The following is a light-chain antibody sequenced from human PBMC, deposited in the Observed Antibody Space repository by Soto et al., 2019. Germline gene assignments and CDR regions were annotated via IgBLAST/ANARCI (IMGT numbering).Light chain of an antibody. CDR1: QSVSNNY. V-gene: IGKV3-20*01. Sequence: SVLSRSRRALSLSPEARATLSCRASQSVSNNYLAWYQQKPGQAPRLLIYGASNRATGIPDRFSGSGSGTDFTLTISRLEPEDFAVYYCQQYGSSGTFGQGTKVDI. CDR2: GAS. CDR3: QQYGSSGT. J-gene: IGKJ1*01.